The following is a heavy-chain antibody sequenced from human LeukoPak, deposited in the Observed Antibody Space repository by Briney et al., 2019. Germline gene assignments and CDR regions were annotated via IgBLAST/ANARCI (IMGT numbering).Heavy chain of an antibody. CDR1: GFTFSSYW. CDR3: AKAGDLGWLQSVYFDY. Sequence: PGGSLRLSCAASGFTFSSYWMSWVRQAPGKGLEWVANIKQDGSETKYVDSVKGRFTISRDNAKNSLYLQMNSLRAEDTAVYYCAKAGDLGWLQSVYFDYWGQGTLVTVSS. D-gene: IGHD5-24*01. V-gene: IGHV3-7*03. J-gene: IGHJ4*02. CDR2: IKQDGSET.